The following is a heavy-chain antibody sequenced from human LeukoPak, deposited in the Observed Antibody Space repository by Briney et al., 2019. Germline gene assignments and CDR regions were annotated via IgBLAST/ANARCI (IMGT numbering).Heavy chain of an antibody. CDR3: ARDSNPNDGQVFYDAFDI. Sequence: GGSLRLSCAASGFTFSSYWMTWVRQAPGKGLEWVANIKRDGSEKHYVDSVKGRFTISRDNAKNSLYLQMNSLRAEDTAVYFCARDSNPNDGQVFYDAFDIWGQGTMVTVSS. V-gene: IGHV3-7*01. J-gene: IGHJ3*02. D-gene: IGHD5/OR15-5a*01. CDR1: GFTFSSYW. CDR2: IKRDGSEK.